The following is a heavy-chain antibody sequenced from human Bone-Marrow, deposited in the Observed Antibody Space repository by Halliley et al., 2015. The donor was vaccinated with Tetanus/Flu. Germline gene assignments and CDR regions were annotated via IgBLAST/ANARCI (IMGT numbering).Heavy chain of an antibody. CDR1: GASVSSGSYY. CDR2: IYYSGGT. D-gene: IGHD5-12*01. V-gene: IGHV4-61*01. CDR3: ARGFPLSPYEGGGLPA. Sequence: TLSLTCTVSGASVSSGSYYWSWIRQPPGKGLEWVGYIYYSGGTNYNPSLKSRVTILLDRSRNQFSLQLGSVTAADTAVYYCARGFPLSPYEGGGLPAWGQGTLVTASS. J-gene: IGHJ5*02.